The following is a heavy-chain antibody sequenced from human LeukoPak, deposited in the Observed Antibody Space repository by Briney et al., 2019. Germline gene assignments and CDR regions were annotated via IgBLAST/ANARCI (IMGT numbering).Heavy chain of an antibody. Sequence: GGSLRLSCAASGFTFSSYAMSGVRQAPGRGREWVSAISGSGGSTYYADSVKGRYTIPRDNSKNTLYLQMNSLRAEDTAVYYCAKDRGPPGGYGLYDYYYYGMDVWGQGTTVTVSS. J-gene: IGHJ6*02. CDR2: ISGSGGST. CDR3: AKDRGPPGGYGLYDYYYYGMDV. D-gene: IGHD5/OR15-5a*01. CDR1: GFTFSSYA. V-gene: IGHV3-23*01.